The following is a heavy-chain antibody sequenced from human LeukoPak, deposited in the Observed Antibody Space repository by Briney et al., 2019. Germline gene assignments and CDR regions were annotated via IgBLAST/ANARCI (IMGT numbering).Heavy chain of an antibody. CDR2: ISYEGGTQ. J-gene: IGHJ4*02. CDR1: GVTLSPYG. Sequence: GMSLRLSCAASGVTLSPYGMHWVRQAPGKGLEWVAVISYEGGTQHYADSVKGRFIISRDNAKNSLYLQMNSLRAEDTAVYYCARETYCGGDCYVQYYFDYWGQGTLVTVSS. V-gene: IGHV3-30*03. D-gene: IGHD2-21*02. CDR3: ARETYCGGDCYVQYYFDY.